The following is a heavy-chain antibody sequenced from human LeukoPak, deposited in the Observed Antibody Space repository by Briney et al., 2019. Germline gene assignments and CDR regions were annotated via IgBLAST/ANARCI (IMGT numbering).Heavy chain of an antibody. V-gene: IGHV1-46*01. CDR3: ARAEGILATFDY. CDR2: INPSGGST. J-gene: IGHJ4*02. D-gene: IGHD1-26*01. Sequence: ASVKVSCKASGYTFTSYYMHWVRQAPGQGLEWMGIINPSGGSTSYAQKFQGRVTMTSDTSINTAFVALSSLRSDDTAVYYCARAEGILATFDYWGQGTLVTVSS. CDR1: GYTFTSYY.